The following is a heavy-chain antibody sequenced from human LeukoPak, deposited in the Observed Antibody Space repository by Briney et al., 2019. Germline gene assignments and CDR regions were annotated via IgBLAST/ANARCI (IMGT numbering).Heavy chain of an antibody. CDR2: IRYDGSNK. D-gene: IGHD2-2*02. Sequence: GGSLRLSCAASGFTFSSYGMHWVRQAPGKGLEWVAFIRYDGSNKYYADSVKGRFTISRDNSKNTLYLQMNSLRAEDTAVYYCAKDPPCSSTSCYTGYFDYRGQGTLVTVSS. CDR1: GFTFSSYG. CDR3: AKDPPCSSTSCYTGYFDY. V-gene: IGHV3-30*02. J-gene: IGHJ4*02.